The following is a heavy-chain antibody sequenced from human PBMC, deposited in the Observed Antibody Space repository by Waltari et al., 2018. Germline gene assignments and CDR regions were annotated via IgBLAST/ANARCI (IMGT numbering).Heavy chain of an antibody. CDR3: AKDVAAGDPPNYYSYMDV. D-gene: IGHD6-13*01. CDR2: VRWNSGNL. J-gene: IGHJ6*03. Sequence: EVQLVESGGGLVQPGRSLRLSCAASGFSFDDYAMHWVRQAPGKGLVWVAGVRWNSGNLGYADSVQGRFTISRDDAKNSLYLQMNSLRAEDTAVYYCAKDVAAGDPPNYYSYMDVWGKGTTVTVSS. CDR1: GFSFDDYA. V-gene: IGHV3-9*01.